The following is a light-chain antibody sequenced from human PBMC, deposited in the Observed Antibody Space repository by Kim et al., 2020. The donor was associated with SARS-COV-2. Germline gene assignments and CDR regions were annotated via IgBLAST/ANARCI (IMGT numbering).Light chain of an antibody. J-gene: IGLJ3*02. V-gene: IGLV7-46*01. Sequence: QAVVTQEPSLIVSPGGTVTLTCGSSTGDVTTTHFPYWFQQKPGQAPRTLIYDTFNRHSWTPARFSGSLLGGKATLTLSGAQPEDEADYYCLMSSSGVRVFGGGTQLTVL. CDR1: TGDVTTTHF. CDR2: DTF. CDR3: LMSSSGVRV.